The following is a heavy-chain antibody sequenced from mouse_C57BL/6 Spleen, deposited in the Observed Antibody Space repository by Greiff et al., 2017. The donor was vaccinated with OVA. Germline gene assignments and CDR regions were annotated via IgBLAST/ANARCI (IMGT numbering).Heavy chain of an antibody. CDR1: GYTFTDYE. CDR3: TRLRRPLYFDV. D-gene: IGHD1-2*01. CDR2: IDPETGGT. J-gene: IGHJ1*03. V-gene: IGHV1-15*01. Sequence: QVQLKQSGAELVRPGASVTLSCKASGYTFTDYEMHWVKQTPVHGLEWIGAIDPETGGTAYNQKFKGKAILTADKSSSTAYMELRSLTSEDSAVYYCTRLRRPLYFDVWGTGTTVTVSS.